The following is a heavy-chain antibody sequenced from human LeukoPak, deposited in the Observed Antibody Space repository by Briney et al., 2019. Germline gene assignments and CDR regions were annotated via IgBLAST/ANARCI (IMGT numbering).Heavy chain of an antibody. CDR2: IRYDGSNT. CDR3: AKDRRGYCNGGSCFNLVY. Sequence: GESLRLSCAASGFTFSSFGIHWVRQAPGKGLEWVAFIRYDGSNTYYADSVKGRFTISRDNSKNTLYLQMNSLRAEDTALYYCAKDRRGYCNGGSCFNLVYWGQGTLVTVSS. CDR1: GFTFSSFG. J-gene: IGHJ4*02. V-gene: IGHV3-30*02. D-gene: IGHD2-15*01.